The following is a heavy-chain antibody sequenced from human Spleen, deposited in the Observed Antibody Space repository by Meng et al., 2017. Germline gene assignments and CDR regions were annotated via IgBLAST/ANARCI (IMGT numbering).Heavy chain of an antibody. J-gene: IGHJ4*02. CDR2: TSGSGGTT. Sequence: GESLKISCAASGFTFSNFAMSWVRQAPGKGLEWVSATSGSGGTTYYADSVRGRFTISRDNSKNTLYLQMNSLRAEDTAIYYCAKGSYTDSYEVRHWGQGTLVTVSS. V-gene: IGHV3-23*01. D-gene: IGHD3-3*01. CDR3: AKGSYTDSYEVRH. CDR1: GFTFSNFA.